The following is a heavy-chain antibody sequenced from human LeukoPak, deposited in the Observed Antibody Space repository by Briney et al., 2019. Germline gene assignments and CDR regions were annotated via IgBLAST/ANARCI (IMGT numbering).Heavy chain of an antibody. V-gene: IGHV1-69*13. J-gene: IGHJ6*03. CDR2: IIPIFGTA. D-gene: IGHD3-10*01. CDR3: ARGKIGSGSRNYYYYYMDV. CDR1: GGTFSSYA. Sequence: SVKVSCKASGGTFSSYAITWVRQAPGQGLEWMGGIIPIFGTANYAQKFQGRVTITADESTSTAYMELSSLRSEDTAVYYCARGKIGSGSRNYYYYYMDVWGKGTTVTISS.